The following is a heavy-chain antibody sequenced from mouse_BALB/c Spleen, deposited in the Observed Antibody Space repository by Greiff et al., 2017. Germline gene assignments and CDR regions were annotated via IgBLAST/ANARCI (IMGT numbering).Heavy chain of an antibody. CDR3: ARYDERSYYAMDY. V-gene: IGHV3-2*02. D-gene: IGHD2-14*01. CDR1: GYSITSDYA. CDR2: ISYSGST. Sequence: EVQRVESGPGLVKPSQSLSLTCTVTGYSITSDYAWNWIRQFPGNKLEWMGYISYSGSTSYNPSLKSRISITRDTSKNQFFLQLNSVTTEDTATYYCARYDERSYYAMDYWGQGTSVTVSS. J-gene: IGHJ4*01.